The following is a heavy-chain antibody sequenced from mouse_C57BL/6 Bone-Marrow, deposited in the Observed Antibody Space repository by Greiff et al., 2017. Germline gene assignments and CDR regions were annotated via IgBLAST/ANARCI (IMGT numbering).Heavy chain of an antibody. Sequence: QVQLQQSGPELVKPGASVKISCKASGYTFTDYYINWVKQRPGQGLEWIGWIFPGSGSTYYNEKFKGKATLTVDKSSSTAYMLLSSLTSEDSAVYFCASKEGLITTVVSRYFDYWGQGTTLTVSS. CDR1: GYTFTDYY. V-gene: IGHV1-75*01. J-gene: IGHJ2*01. CDR3: ASKEGLITTVVSRYFDY. D-gene: IGHD1-1*01. CDR2: IFPGSGST.